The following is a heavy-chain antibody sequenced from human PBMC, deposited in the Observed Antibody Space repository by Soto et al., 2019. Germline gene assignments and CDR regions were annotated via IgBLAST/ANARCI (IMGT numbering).Heavy chain of an antibody. Sequence: PSETLSLTCTVSGGSISGYYWSWFRQPPGKGLEWIGYIYYSGSTKYNPSLKSRVTISGDTSKNQFSLKLSSVTAEDTAVYYCAKGSDGYSYENWFDPWGQGTLVTVSS. D-gene: IGHD5-18*01. CDR1: GGSISGYY. J-gene: IGHJ5*02. CDR3: AKGSDGYSYENWFDP. V-gene: IGHV4-59*12. CDR2: IYYSGST.